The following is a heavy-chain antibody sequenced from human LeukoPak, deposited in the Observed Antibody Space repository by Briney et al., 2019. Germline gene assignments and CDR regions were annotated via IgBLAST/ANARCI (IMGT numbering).Heavy chain of an antibody. J-gene: IGHJ4*02. Sequence: SGTLSLTCAVSGGSISSSNWWSWVRQPPGKGLEWIGEIYHSGSTNYNPSLKSRVTISVDKSKNQFSLKLSSATAADTAVYYCARGAYSSSWYQLDYWGQGTLVTVSS. V-gene: IGHV4-4*02. CDR3: ARGAYSSSWYQLDY. CDR1: GGSISSSNW. D-gene: IGHD6-13*01. CDR2: IYHSGST.